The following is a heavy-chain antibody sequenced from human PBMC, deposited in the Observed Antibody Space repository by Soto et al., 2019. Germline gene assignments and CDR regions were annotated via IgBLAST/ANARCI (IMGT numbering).Heavy chain of an antibody. CDR2: IYTSGST. J-gene: IGHJ4*02. V-gene: IGHV4-4*07. CDR1: GGSISSYY. D-gene: IGHD3-22*01. Sequence: SETLSLTCTVSGGSISSYYWSWIRQPAGKGLEWIGRIYTSGSTNYNPSLKSRVTMSVDTSKNQFSLKLSSVTAADTAVYYCARGTYYYDSSGYYPNYFAYWGQGTLVTVSS. CDR3: ARGTYYYDSSGYYPNYFAY.